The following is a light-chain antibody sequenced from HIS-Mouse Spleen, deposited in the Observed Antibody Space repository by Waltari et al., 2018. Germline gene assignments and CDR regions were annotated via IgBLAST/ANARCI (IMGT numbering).Light chain of an antibody. CDR3: YSAADNNLV. Sequence: SYELTQPSSVSVSPGQTARITCSGDVLAKKYARWFQQKPGQAPVLVIYKDSERPSGGPERFSGSSSGTTVTLTISGAQVEDEADYYCYSAADNNLVFGGGTKLTVL. V-gene: IGLV3-27*01. CDR1: VLAKKY. CDR2: KDS. J-gene: IGLJ3*02.